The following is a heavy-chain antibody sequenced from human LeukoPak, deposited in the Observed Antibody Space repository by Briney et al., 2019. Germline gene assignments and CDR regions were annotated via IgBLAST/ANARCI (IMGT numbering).Heavy chain of an antibody. D-gene: IGHD6-13*01. CDR3: AGSKDY. J-gene: IGHJ4*02. CDR1: GFTFSSYG. V-gene: IGHV3-53*01. Sequence: GGTLRLSCAASGFTFSSYGMSWVRQAPGKGLEWVSVIYSGGSTYYADSVKGRFTISRDNSKNTLYLQMNSLRAEDTAVYYCAGSKDYWGQGTLVTVSS. CDR2: IYSGGST.